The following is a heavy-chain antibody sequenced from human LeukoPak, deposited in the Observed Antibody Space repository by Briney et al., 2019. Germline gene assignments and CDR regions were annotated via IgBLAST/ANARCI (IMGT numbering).Heavy chain of an antibody. V-gene: IGHV3-53*01. CDR2: TYSNGRT. CDR3: ARVLSGRGSLYDYYYYMDV. CDR1: GFTVSSNY. J-gene: IGHJ6*03. D-gene: IGHD3-10*01. Sequence: GGSLRLSCAASGFTVSSNYMSSVRQAPGRGLECVSVTYSNGRTYYADSVKGRFTISRDISKNTLYLQMNSLRAEDTAVYYCARVLSGRGSLYDYYYYMDVWGKGTTVTISS.